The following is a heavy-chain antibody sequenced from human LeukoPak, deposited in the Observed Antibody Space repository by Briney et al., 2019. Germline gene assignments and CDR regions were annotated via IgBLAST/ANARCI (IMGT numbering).Heavy chain of an antibody. Sequence: GESLRISCKGSGYSFTSYWISWVRQMPGRGLEWMGTVDPTDSYSTYSPSFQGHVTISADKSISTAYLQWSSLKASDTAMYYCATLVGYGSFFDYWGQGTLVTVSS. CDR1: GYSFTSYW. J-gene: IGHJ4*02. D-gene: IGHD3-10*01. CDR3: ATLVGYGSFFDY. V-gene: IGHV5-10-1*01. CDR2: VDPTDSYS.